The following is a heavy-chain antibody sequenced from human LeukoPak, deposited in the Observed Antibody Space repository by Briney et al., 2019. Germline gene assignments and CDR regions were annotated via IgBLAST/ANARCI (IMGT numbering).Heavy chain of an antibody. CDR2: ISSSGSTI. CDR1: GFTFSSYE. J-gene: IGHJ3*02. D-gene: IGHD7-27*01. CDR3: AATNWGYAFDI. V-gene: IGHV3-48*03. Sequence: GGSLRLSCAASGFTFSSYEMNWVRQAPGKGLERFSYISSSGSTIYYADSVKGRFTISRDNAKNSLYLQMNSLRAEDTAVYYCAATNWGYAFDIWGQGTMVTVSS.